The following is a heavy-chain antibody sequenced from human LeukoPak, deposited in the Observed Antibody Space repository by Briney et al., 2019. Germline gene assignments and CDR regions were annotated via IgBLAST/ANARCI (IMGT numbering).Heavy chain of an antibody. CDR3: ARVWISGSYSPALDY. CDR1: GFTFSSYS. D-gene: IGHD1-26*01. Sequence: PGGSLRLSCAASGFTFSSYSMNWVRQAPGKGLEWVSSISSSSSYIYYADSVKGRFTISRDNAKNSLYLQMNSLRAEDTAVYYCARVWISGSYSPALDYWGQGTLVTVSS. J-gene: IGHJ4*02. V-gene: IGHV3-21*01. CDR2: ISSSSSYI.